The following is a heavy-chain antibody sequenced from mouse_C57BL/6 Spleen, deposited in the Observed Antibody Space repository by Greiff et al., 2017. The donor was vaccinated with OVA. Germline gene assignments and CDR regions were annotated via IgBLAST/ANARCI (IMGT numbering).Heavy chain of an antibody. CDR2: ILPGSGST. V-gene: IGHV1-9*01. D-gene: IGHD3-3*01. CDR1: GYTFTGYW. Sequence: QVQLQQSGAELMKPGASVKLSCKATGYTFTGYWIEWVKQRPGHGLEWIGEILPGSGSTNYNEKFKGKATFPANTSSNTAYMQLSSLTTEDSAIYYCASRARYGLYYAMDYWGQGTSVTVSS. J-gene: IGHJ4*01. CDR3: ASRARYGLYYAMDY.